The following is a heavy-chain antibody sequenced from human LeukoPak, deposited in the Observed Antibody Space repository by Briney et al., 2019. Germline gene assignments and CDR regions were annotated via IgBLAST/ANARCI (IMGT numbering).Heavy chain of an antibody. V-gene: IGHV4-30-2*01. CDR1: GGSISSGGYY. Sequence: PSETLSLTCTASGGSISSGGYYWSWIRQPPGKGLEWIGYIYHSGSTYYNPSLKSRVTISVDRSKNQFSLKLSPVTAADTAVYYCARGWAPFVVEEHAFDIWGQGTMVTVSS. CDR3: ARGWAPFVVEEHAFDI. CDR2: IYHSGST. D-gene: IGHD2-15*01. J-gene: IGHJ3*02.